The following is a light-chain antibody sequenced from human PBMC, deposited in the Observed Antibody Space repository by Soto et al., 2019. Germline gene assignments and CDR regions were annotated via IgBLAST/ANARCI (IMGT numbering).Light chain of an antibody. J-gene: IGKJ1*01. CDR1: QSVSSN. Sequence: IVMTQSPAPLSLSPATLATLSWRASQSVSSNLAWYQQKPGQAPRLLIYGASTRATGIPARFSGSGSGTDFTLTISSLEPEDFAVYYCQQRGNWPWTFGQGTKVDIK. CDR3: QQRGNWPWT. CDR2: GAS. V-gene: IGKV3-11*01.